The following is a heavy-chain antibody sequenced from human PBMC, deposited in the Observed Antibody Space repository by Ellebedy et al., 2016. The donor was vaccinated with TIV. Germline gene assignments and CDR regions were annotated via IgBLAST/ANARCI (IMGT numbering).Heavy chain of an antibody. Sequence: PGGSLRLSCVASGFIFSSYYMTWVRQAPGTGLEWISYLSGSGGMMDHADSVKGRFTISRANAKNSRYLQLSSLRAEDTAVYHCARRSRGPSYYFDYWGQGALVTVSS. CDR2: LSGSGGMM. CDR1: GFIFSSYY. V-gene: IGHV3-48*03. J-gene: IGHJ4*02. CDR3: ARRSRGPSYYFDY. D-gene: IGHD3-10*01.